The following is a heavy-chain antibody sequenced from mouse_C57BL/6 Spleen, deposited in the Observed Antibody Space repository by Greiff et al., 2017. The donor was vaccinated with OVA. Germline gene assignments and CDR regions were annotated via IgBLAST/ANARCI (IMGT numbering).Heavy chain of an antibody. CDR3: ARTGTGYFDY. D-gene: IGHD4-1*01. J-gene: IGHJ2*01. CDR1: GYTFTNYW. Sequence: QVQLQQSGAELVRPGTSVKMSCKASGYTFTNYWIGWAKQRPGHGLEWIGDIYPGGGYTNYNEKFKGKATLTADKSSSTAYMQFSSLTSEDAAIYYCARTGTGYFDYWGQGTTLTVSS. V-gene: IGHV1-63*01. CDR2: IYPGGGYT.